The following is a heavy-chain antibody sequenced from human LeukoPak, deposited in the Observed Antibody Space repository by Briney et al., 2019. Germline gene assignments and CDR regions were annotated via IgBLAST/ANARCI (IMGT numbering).Heavy chain of an antibody. CDR2: IRSKANSYAT. J-gene: IGHJ4*02. CDR1: GFTFSGSA. CDR3: TSHFEYDYGEDIDY. V-gene: IGHV3-73*01. D-gene: IGHD4-17*01. Sequence: GGSLRLSCAASGFTFSGSAMHWVRQASGKGLEWVGRIRSKANSYATAYAASVKGRFTISRDDSKNTAYLQMNSLKTEDTAVYYCTSHFEYDYGEDIDYWGQGTLVTVSS.